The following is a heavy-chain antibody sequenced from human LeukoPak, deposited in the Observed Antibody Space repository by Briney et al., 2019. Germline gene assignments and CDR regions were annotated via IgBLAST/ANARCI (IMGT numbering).Heavy chain of an antibody. CDR2: IYYSGST. CDR3: ARGQQPYYDFWSGYHDFYYYYYMDV. J-gene: IGHJ6*03. CDR1: GGSISSYY. D-gene: IGHD3-3*01. V-gene: IGHV4-59*01. Sequence: SETLSLTCTVSGGSISSYYWSWIRQPPGKGLEWIGYIYYSGSTNYNPSLKSRVTISVDTSKNQFSLKLSSVTAADTAVYYCARGQQPYYDFWSGYHDFYYYYYMDVWGKGTTVTVSS.